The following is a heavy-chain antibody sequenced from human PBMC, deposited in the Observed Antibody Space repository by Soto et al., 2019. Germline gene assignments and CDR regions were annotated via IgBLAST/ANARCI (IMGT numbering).Heavy chain of an antibody. CDR2: IKQDGSEK. CDR3: ARGSGWYFY. J-gene: IGHJ4*02. V-gene: IGHV3-7*01. Sequence: EVQLVESGGGLVQPGGPLSLPCAPSGFPFISIGMTWFPRAPGKGLEWVANIKQDGSEKYYVDSVKGRFTISRDNAKNSLYLQMNSLRAEDTAVYYCARGSGWYFYWGQGTLVTVSS. D-gene: IGHD6-19*01. CDR1: GFPFISIG.